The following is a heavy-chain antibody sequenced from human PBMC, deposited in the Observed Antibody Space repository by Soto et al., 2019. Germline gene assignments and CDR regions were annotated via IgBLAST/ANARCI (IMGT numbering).Heavy chain of an antibody. CDR2: IIPIFGTA. D-gene: IGHD6-19*01. V-gene: IGHV1-69*12. Sequence: QVQLVQSGAEVKKPGSSVKVSCKASGGTFSSYAISWVRQAPGQGLEWMGGIIPIFGTANYAQKFQGRVTITADEATSRAYMELSSRRSEDTAVYYCAREGESGFAKAGQWLYNWFDPWGQGTLVTVSS. CDR3: AREGESGFAKAGQWLYNWFDP. J-gene: IGHJ5*02. CDR1: GGTFSSYA.